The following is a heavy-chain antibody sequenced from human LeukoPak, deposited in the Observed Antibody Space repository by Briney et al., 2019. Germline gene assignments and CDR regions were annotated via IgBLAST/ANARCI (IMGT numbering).Heavy chain of an antibody. D-gene: IGHD2-21*01. J-gene: IGHJ3*02. CDR2: ISGSGGST. Sequence: GGSLRLSCAASGFTFSSYAMSWVRQAPGKGLEWVSAISGSGGSTYYADSVKGRFTISRDNSKNTLYLQMNSLRAEDTAVYYCATHRQVALVKVNAFDIWGQGTMVTVSS. CDR3: ATHRQVALVKVNAFDI. CDR1: GFTFSSYA. V-gene: IGHV3-23*01.